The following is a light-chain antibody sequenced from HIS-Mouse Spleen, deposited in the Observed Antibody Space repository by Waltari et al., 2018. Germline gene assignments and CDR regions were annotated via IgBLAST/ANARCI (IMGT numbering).Light chain of an antibody. CDR2: EGS. CDR1: SSDVGSYNL. Sequence: QSALTQPASVSGSPGQSITISCTGTSSDVGSYNLVSWYQQHPGKAPKLMIYEGSKRPSGVSNRLSGSKYGNTASLTISGLQAEDEADYYCCSYAGSSTVVFGGGTKLTVL. J-gene: IGLJ2*01. V-gene: IGLV2-23*01. CDR3: CSYAGSSTVV.